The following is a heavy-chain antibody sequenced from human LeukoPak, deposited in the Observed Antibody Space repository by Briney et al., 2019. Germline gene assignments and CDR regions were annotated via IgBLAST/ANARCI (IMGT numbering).Heavy chain of an antibody. Sequence: PSETLSLTCTVSRDSISNYYWNWIRQPPGKGLEWVGYISYNGGTKYNPSLQSRVTISIDTSKNQFSLKLSSVTAADTAVYYCAKYGDAYNFDCWGQGTLVTVSS. D-gene: IGHD5-24*01. V-gene: IGHV4-59*08. CDR2: ISYNGGT. CDR1: RDSISNYY. CDR3: AKYGDAYNFDC. J-gene: IGHJ4*02.